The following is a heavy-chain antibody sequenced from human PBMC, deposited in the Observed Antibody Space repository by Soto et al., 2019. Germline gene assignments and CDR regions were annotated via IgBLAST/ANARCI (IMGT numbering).Heavy chain of an antibody. CDR1: GFTFSSYA. V-gene: IGHV3-23*01. J-gene: IGHJ5*01. D-gene: IGHD3-16*02. CDR3: AKSRVFIGAIVTLLDS. CDR2: ISNNGDTA. Sequence: EVQLLESGGGLVQPGGSLTLSCATSGFTFSSYAMVWVRQAAEKGLEWVASISNNGDTAYYADSVKGRFTISRGNSENTLYLQMNGLRADDTALYFCAKSRVFIGAIVTLLDSWGHATQVTVSS.